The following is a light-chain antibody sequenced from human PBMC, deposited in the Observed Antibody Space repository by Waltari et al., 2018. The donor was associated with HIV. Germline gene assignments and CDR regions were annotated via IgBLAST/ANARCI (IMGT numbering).Light chain of an antibody. CDR1: QSVSSN. J-gene: IGKJ1*01. Sequence: ETVMTQSPATLSVSPGEGATLACRASQSVSSNVAWYQQKPGQAPRLLIYGASTRATGVPARFRGSGSGTEFTLTISSLQSEDFAVYYCQQYKNWWTFGQGTKVEIK. CDR2: GAS. CDR3: QQYKNWWT. V-gene: IGKV3-15*01.